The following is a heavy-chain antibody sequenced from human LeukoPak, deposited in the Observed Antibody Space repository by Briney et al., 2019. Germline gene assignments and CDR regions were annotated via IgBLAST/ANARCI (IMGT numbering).Heavy chain of an antibody. Sequence: GGSLRLSCAASGFTFSDYNLNWVRQAPGQGRAWVSYITDSGNTIHYADSVKGRFTISRDNAKNSLYLQMNSLRAEDTAVYYCARSIGLTGGGVDVWGQGTTVTVSS. CDR1: GFTFSDYN. J-gene: IGHJ6*02. D-gene: IGHD3-9*01. CDR3: ARSIGLTGGGVDV. CDR2: ITDSGNTI. V-gene: IGHV3-11*01.